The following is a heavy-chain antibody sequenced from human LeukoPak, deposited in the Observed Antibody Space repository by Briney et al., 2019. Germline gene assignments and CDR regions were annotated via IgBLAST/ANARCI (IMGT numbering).Heavy chain of an antibody. Sequence: SETLSLTCAVSGYSISSGYYWGWIRQPPGKGLEWIGSIYHSGSTYYNPSLKSRVTISVDTSKNQFSLKLSSVTAADTAVYYCATDGGGYYYDSSGYYYNYFDYWGQGTLVTVSS. D-gene: IGHD3-22*01. CDR2: IYHSGST. J-gene: IGHJ4*02. CDR3: ATDGGGYYYDSSGYYYNYFDY. CDR1: GYSISSGYY. V-gene: IGHV4-38-2*02.